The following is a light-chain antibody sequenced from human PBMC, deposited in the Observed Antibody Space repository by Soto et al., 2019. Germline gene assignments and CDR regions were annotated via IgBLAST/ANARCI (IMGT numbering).Light chain of an antibody. V-gene: IGKV3-15*01. CDR1: QTVSSN. CDR2: GSS. J-gene: IGKJ5*01. Sequence: EKVMTQSPATLSVSPGPRAILSCRASQTVSSNLAWYPQKPGQAPRLLLYGSSTRAIDIPARFCSSGCEADFSLPISSLEPEEFALYYCQQHGSSAPITFGQGTRLEIK. CDR3: QQHGSSAPIT.